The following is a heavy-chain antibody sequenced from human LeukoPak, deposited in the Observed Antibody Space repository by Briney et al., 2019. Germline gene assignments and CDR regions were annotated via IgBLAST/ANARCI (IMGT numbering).Heavy chain of an antibody. J-gene: IGHJ4*02. D-gene: IGHD3-22*01. Sequence: SVKVSCKASGGTFSSYAISWVRQAPGQGLEWMGGIIPIFGTANYAQKFQGRVTITTDESTSTAYMELSSLRSEDTAVYYRARDRRVYYYDSSGPYNFDYWGQGTLVTVSS. CDR1: GGTFSSYA. V-gene: IGHV1-69*05. CDR2: IIPIFGTA. CDR3: ARDRRVYYYDSSGPYNFDY.